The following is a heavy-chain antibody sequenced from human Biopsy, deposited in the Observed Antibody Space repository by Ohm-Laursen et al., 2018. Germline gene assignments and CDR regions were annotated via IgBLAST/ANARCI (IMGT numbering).Heavy chain of an antibody. CDR1: GFTLSNYG. CDR2: VSSDGKNK. D-gene: IGHD1-26*01. V-gene: IGHV3-30*18. CDR3: AKGLYSGSYYYDS. J-gene: IGHJ4*02. Sequence: SLRLSCAASGFTLSNYGMHWVRQAPGRGLEWVAAVSSDGKNKHYADSVLGRFTISRDNSKNTVDLQMNSLRAEDTAVYYCAKGLYSGSYYYDSWGQGTLVTVSS.